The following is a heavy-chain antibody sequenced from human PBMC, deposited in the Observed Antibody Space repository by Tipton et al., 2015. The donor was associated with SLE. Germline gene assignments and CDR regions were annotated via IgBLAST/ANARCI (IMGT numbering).Heavy chain of an antibody. J-gene: IGHJ3*01. Sequence: SLRLSCAASGFTVSTSYLSWVRQAPGKGLEWISVLYSGGSTYYADSVKGRFTISRDKARNSLYLQMNRLTAEDTAIYYCGTDPNWGGRVLGVWGPGTKVTVSS. CDR3: GTDPNWGGRVLGV. D-gene: IGHD7-27*01. V-gene: IGHV3-53*01. CDR2: LYSGGST. CDR1: GFTVSTSY.